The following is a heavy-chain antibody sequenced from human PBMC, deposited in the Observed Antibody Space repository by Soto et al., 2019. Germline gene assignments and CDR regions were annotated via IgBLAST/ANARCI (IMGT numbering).Heavy chain of an antibody. J-gene: IGHJ4*02. Sequence: EVQLVESGGGLVQPGGSLRLSCTASGFTFSNYWMRWVRQAPGEGLEWVANMNQDGSERYYVDSVKGRFTISRDNAKNSLYLQINSLRAEDTAIYYCTRDRSGTMLFWGQGTLVTVSS. CDR1: GFTFSNYW. CDR3: TRDRSGTMLF. D-gene: IGHD1-7*01. CDR2: MNQDGSER. V-gene: IGHV3-7*01.